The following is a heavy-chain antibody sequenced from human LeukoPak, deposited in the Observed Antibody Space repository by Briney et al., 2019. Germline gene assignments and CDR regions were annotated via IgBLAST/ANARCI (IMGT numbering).Heavy chain of an antibody. CDR2: LYIGVST. J-gene: IGHJ4*02. D-gene: IGHD6-13*01. Sequence: TWGSLRRSGAGSGFTVSSNYMSWVRQAPGNGREWRSVLYIGVSTYYPDSVERVFTISRDNSKNTLYLQMNRLRAEDTAVDYCARDRYGRAADGTSSYYFDYWGQGTLVTVSS. V-gene: IGHV3-66*01. CDR3: ARDRYGRAADGTSSYYFDY. CDR1: GFTVSSNY.